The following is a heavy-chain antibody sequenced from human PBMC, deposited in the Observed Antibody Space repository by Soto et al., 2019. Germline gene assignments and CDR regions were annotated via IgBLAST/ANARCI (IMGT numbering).Heavy chain of an antibody. D-gene: IGHD6-13*01. CDR1: GFSLSTSGAG. CDR2: IYWDDDK. CDR3: AHRRPRQQLATKYNWFDP. J-gene: IGHJ5*02. Sequence: QITLKESGPTLVKPKQTLTLTCTFSGFSLSTSGAGVGWIRQPPGKALEWLALIYWDDDKRYSPSLNRRRTTTKDTSKNQVVLTMTNMDPVDTATYYCAHRRPRQQLATKYNWFDPWGQGTLVTVAS. V-gene: IGHV2-5*02.